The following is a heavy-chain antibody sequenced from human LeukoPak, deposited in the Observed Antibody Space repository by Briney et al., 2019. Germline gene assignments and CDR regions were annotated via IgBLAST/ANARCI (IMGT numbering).Heavy chain of an antibody. CDR1: GGSISSYY. V-gene: IGHV4-59*01. Sequence: SETLSLTCTVSGGSISSYYWSWIRQPPGKGLEWIGYIYYSGSTNYSPSLKSRVTISVDTSKNQFSLKLSSVTAADTAVYYCARDGSGYYDSSGYYYFDYWGQGPLVTVSS. D-gene: IGHD3-22*01. CDR2: IYYSGST. J-gene: IGHJ4*02. CDR3: ARDGSGYYDSSGYYYFDY.